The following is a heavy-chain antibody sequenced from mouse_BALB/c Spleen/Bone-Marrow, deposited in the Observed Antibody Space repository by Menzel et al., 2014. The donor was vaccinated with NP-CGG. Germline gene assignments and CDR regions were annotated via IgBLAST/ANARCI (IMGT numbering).Heavy chain of an antibody. D-gene: IGHD2-3*01. CDR2: INPDSSTT. CDR3: ARNDGYSFAY. Sequence: EVQLQQSGGGLVQPGGSLKLSCAASGFDFSGYWMSWVRQAPGKGLEWIGEINPDSSTTNYTPSLKDKFIISRDNAKNTLYLQMSKVRSEDTALYYCARNDGYSFAYWSQGTLVTVSA. CDR1: GFDFSGYW. V-gene: IGHV4-1*02. J-gene: IGHJ3*01.